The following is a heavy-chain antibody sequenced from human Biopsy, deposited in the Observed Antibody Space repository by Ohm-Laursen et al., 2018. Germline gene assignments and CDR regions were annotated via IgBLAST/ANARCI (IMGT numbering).Heavy chain of an antibody. J-gene: IGHJ4*02. CDR3: ARGMRSSGWPYFDS. CDR2: INQSGET. V-gene: IGHV4-34*01. D-gene: IGHD6-19*01. CDR1: GATFSDYY. Sequence: SETLSLTCTVYGATFSDYYWSWIRQPPGKGLEWIGQINQSGETKYNPSLESRVTMSVDMPKNQFSLKLSSVTAADTAIYYCARGMRSSGWPYFDSWGQGTLVTVSS.